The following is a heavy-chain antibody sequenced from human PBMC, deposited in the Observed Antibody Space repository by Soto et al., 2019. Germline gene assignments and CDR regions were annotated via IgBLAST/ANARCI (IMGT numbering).Heavy chain of an antibody. CDR3: ARGGGVGVAGSAAFDM. CDR2: INPATGAA. V-gene: IGHV1-2*02. J-gene: IGHJ3*02. CDR1: GYPVTAYY. Sequence: QLHLVQSGAVVKKPGASVTVSCSASGYPVTAYYMHWVRQAPGRGLEWMGGINPATGAAKYTQTFQGRVTMTLDTSKSTVFKELSGLTSEDTAGFSSARGGGVGVAGSAAFDMWGQGTLVTVSS. D-gene: IGHD3-3*01.